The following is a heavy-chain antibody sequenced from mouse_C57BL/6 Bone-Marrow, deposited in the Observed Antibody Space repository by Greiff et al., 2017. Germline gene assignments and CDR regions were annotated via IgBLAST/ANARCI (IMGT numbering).Heavy chain of an antibody. CDR1: GYTFTSYW. J-gene: IGHJ4*01. CDR3: AREGLRQRDY. V-gene: IGHV1-64*01. CDR2: IHPNSGST. Sequence: QVQLQQPGAELVKPGASVKLSCKASGYTFTSYWMNWVKQRPGQGLEWIGMIHPNSGSTNYNEKFKSKATLTVDKSSSTAYMQLSSLTSEDSAVYYCAREGLRQRDYWGQGTSVTVSA. D-gene: IGHD2-2*01.